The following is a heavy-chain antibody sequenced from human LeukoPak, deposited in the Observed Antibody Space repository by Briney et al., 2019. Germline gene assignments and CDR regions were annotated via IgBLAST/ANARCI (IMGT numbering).Heavy chain of an antibody. V-gene: IGHV4-59*01. J-gene: IGHJ3*02. CDR2: IYYSGST. D-gene: IGHD2-8*01. CDR3: ARDGLGYAIFDI. Sequence: SETLPLTCTVSGGSISSYYWSWIRQPPGKGLEWIGYIYYSGSTTYNPSLKSRVTISVDTSKNQFSLKLSSVTAADTAVYYCARDGLGYAIFDIWGQGTMVTVSS. CDR1: GGSISSYY.